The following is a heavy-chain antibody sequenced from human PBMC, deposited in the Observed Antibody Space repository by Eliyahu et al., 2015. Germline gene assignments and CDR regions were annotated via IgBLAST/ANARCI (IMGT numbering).Heavy chain of an antibody. CDR1: GFTVSNNY. CDR2: IYSTGTT. CDR3: ARDGGVRVPGDY. V-gene: IGHV3-66*02. Sequence: QLVQSGGGLXQPGGXLRLPGAASGFTVSNNYMPWVRQAPGKGLQWVSLIYSTGTTNYADSVKGRFTISRDKSKNTLYLQMNDLRPEDTAVYYCARDGGVRVPGDYWGQGTLVTVSS. J-gene: IGHJ4*02. D-gene: IGHD3-10*01.